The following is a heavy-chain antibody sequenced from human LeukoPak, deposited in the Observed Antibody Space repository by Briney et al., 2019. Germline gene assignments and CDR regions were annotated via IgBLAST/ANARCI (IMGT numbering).Heavy chain of an antibody. J-gene: IGHJ4*02. V-gene: IGHV1-8*01. Sequence: ASVKVSCKASGYTFTSYDINWVRQATGQGLEWMGWMNPNSGNTGYAQKFQGRVTMTRNTSISTAYMELSSLRSEDTAMYYCARGWGSGSYLKTGFDYWGQGTLVTVS. CDR3: ARGWGSGSYLKTGFDY. D-gene: IGHD1-26*01. CDR1: GYTFTSYD. CDR2: MNPNSGNT.